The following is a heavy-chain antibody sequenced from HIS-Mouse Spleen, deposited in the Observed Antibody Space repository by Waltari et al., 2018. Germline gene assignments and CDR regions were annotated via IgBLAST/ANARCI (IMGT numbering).Heavy chain of an antibody. CDR1: GGSFSGYY. CDR2: INHRGST. Sequence: AGLLKPSETLSLTCAVYGGSFSGYYWSWIRQPPGKGLEWIGEINHRGSTNYNPSLKSRVTISVDTSKNQFSLKLSSVTAADTAVYYCARTDGEGTFDPWGQGTLVTVSS. D-gene: IGHD3-10*01. J-gene: IGHJ5*02. V-gene: IGHV4-34*01. CDR3: ARTDGEGTFDP.